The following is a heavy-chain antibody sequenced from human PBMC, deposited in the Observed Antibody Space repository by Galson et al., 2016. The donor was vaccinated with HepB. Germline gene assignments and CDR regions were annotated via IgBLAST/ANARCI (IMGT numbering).Heavy chain of an antibody. D-gene: IGHD5-24*01. CDR3: AKPGEDGYNSILRYFDY. CDR2: ISSVVTNK. Sequence: SLRLSCAASGFTFSNYGMHWVRQAPGKGLEWVAFISSVVTNKYYADSVKGRFTISRDNSKSTLFLQMNSVRAEDTALYYCAKPGEDGYNSILRYFDYWGQGTLVAVSS. J-gene: IGHJ4*02. CDR1: GFTFSNYG. V-gene: IGHV3-30*18.